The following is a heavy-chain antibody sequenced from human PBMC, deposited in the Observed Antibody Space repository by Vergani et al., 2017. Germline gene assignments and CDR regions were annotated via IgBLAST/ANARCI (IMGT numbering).Heavy chain of an antibody. CDR2: INHSGST. Sequence: QVQLQQWGPGLLKPSETLSLTCAVYGGSFSGYYWSWIRQPQGKGREWSGEINHSGSTNYNPSLKSRVTISVDTSKNQFSLKLSSVTAADTAVYYCARGLRAAAGRGYFDLWGRGTLVTASS. CDR1: GGSFSGYY. V-gene: IGHV4-34*01. J-gene: IGHJ2*01. D-gene: IGHD6-13*01. CDR3: ARGLRAAAGRGYFDL.